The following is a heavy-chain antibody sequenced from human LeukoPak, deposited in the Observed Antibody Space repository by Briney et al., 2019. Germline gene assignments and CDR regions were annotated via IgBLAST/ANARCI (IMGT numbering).Heavy chain of an antibody. CDR3: ARENYDVLTYFGTGMDV. D-gene: IGHD3-9*01. CDR1: GYTFTSYY. CDR2: INPSGGST. Sequence: ASVKVSCKASGYTFTSYYMHWVRQAPGQGLEWMGIINPSGGSTSYAQKFQGRVTMTRDTSTSTVYMELSSLRSEDTAVYYCARENYDVLTYFGTGMDVWGQGTTVTVSS. J-gene: IGHJ6*02. V-gene: IGHV1-46*01.